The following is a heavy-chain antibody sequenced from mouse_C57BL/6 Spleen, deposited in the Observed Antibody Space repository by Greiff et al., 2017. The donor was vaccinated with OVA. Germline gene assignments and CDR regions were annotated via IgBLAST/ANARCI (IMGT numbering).Heavy chain of an antibody. CDR1: GYAFSSSW. CDR3: ATIYYGSSPFAY. V-gene: IGHV1-82*01. D-gene: IGHD1-1*01. CDR2: IYPGDGDT. J-gene: IGHJ3*01. Sequence: VQLQQSGPELVKPGASVKISCKASGYAFSSSWMNWVKQRPGKGLEWIGRIYPGDGDTNYNGKFKGKATLTADKSSSTAYMQLSSLTSEDSAVYFCATIYYGSSPFAYWGQGTLVTVSA.